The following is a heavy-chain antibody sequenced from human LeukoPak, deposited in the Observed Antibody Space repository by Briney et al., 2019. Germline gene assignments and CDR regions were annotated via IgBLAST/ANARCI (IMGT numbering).Heavy chain of an antibody. J-gene: IGHJ3*02. CDR1: GFTFSSYG. Sequence: GGSLRLSCAASGFTFSSYGMHWVRQAPGKGLEWVAVIWFDGTNKYYADSVKGRFTISRDNSKNTLYLQMNSLRAEDTAVYYCAKVQEETDAFDIWGQATMVTVSS. V-gene: IGHV3-33*06. CDR2: IWFDGTNK. D-gene: IGHD5-24*01. CDR3: AKVQEETDAFDI.